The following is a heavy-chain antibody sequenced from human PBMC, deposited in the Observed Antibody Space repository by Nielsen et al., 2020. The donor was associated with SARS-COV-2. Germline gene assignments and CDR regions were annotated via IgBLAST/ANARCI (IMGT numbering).Heavy chain of an antibody. J-gene: IGHJ4*02. D-gene: IGHD6-6*01. Sequence: GESLKIPCAASGFTFSSYAMSWVRQAPGKGLEWVSAISGSGGSTYYADSVKGRFTISRDNSKNTLYLQMNSLRAEDTAVYYCAKVGQLAYYFDYWGQGTLVTVSS. CDR1: GFTFSSYA. V-gene: IGHV3-23*01. CDR2: ISGSGGST. CDR3: AKVGQLAYYFDY.